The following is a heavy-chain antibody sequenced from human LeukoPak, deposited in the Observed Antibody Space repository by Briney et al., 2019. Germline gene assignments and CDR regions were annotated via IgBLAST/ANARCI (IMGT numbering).Heavy chain of an antibody. V-gene: IGHV1-69*01. D-gene: IGHD5-24*01. CDR3: AREGDGYRQDAFDI. CDR2: IIPIFGTA. Sequence: GSSVKVSCKASGGTFSSYAISWVRQAPGQGLEWMGGIIPIFGTANYAQKFQGRVTITADESTSTAYMELNSLRSEDTAVYYCAREGDGYRQDAFDIWGQGTMVTVSS. CDR1: GGTFSSYA. J-gene: IGHJ3*02.